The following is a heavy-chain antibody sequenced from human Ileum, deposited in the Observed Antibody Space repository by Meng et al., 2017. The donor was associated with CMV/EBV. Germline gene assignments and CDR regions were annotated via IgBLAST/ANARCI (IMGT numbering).Heavy chain of an antibody. V-gene: IGHV3-66*02. CDR1: GFTVSSNY. CDR2: IYSGGGST. D-gene: IGHD2-2*01. J-gene: IGHJ6*02. CDR3: ARESAGCFSMDV. Sequence: GGSLRLSCAASGFTVSSNYMSWVRQAPGKGLEWVSVIYSGGGSTHYADSVKGRFTISRDNSKNTLYLQMNSLRAEDTAVYYCARESAGCFSMDVWCQGTPVTVSS.